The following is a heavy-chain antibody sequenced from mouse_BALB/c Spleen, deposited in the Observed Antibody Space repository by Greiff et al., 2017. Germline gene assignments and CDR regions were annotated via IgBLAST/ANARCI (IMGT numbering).Heavy chain of an antibody. J-gene: IGHJ4*01. V-gene: IGHV2-2*02. CDR2: IWSGGST. CDR1: GFSLTSYG. D-gene: IGHD3-2*01. Sequence: VHLVESGPGLVQPSQSLSITCTVSGFSLTSYGVHWVRQSPGKGLEWLGVIWSGGSTDYNAAFISRLSISKDNSKSQVFFKMNSLQANDTAIYYCARNEGDSSGYDYYAMDYWGQGTSVTVSS. CDR3: ARNEGDSSGYDYYAMDY.